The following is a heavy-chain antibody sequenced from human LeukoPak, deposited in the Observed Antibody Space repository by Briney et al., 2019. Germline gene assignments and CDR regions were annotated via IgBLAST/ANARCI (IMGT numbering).Heavy chain of an antibody. V-gene: IGHV3-30*03. Sequence: GGSLRLSCAASGFTFSNYGMHWVRQAPGKGLEWVAGLSYDGSNTYYTDSVKGRFTIFRDNSKNTLYLQMNSLRTEDTAVYYCARDLSLDSWGQGTLVTVSS. CDR2: LSYDGSNT. CDR3: ARDLSLDS. CDR1: GFTFSNYG. J-gene: IGHJ4*02.